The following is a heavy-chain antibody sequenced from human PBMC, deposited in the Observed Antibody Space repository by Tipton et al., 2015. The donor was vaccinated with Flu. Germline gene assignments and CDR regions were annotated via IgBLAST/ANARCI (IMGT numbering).Heavy chain of an antibody. CDR2: ISYSGYT. CDR1: GTSISSYY. D-gene: IGHD4-17*01. J-gene: IGHJ3*02. CDR3: ARGVYGDDGAFDI. V-gene: IGHV4-59*01. Sequence: TLSLTCTVSGTSISSYYWSWIRQSPGKGLEWIGYISYSGYTNYNPSLKSRVTLSLDISKNHFSLRLTSVTAADTAVYYCARGVYGDDGAFDIWGRGTVVSVSS.